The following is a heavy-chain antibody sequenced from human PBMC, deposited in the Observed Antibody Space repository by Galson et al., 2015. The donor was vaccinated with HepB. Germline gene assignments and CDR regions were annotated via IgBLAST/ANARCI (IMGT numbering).Heavy chain of an antibody. CDR1: GFTFSNAW. Sequence: SLRLSCAASGFTFSNAWMNWVRQVPGKGLEWVGRIKSKTDGGTTDYAAPVKGRFTISRDDSKNTLYLQMNSLKTEDTAVYYCTTWRLFGYCSGGSCYGYYYYYMDVWGKGTTVTVSS. CDR3: TTWRLFGYCSGGSCYGYYYYYMDV. D-gene: IGHD2-15*01. CDR2: IKSKTDGGTT. J-gene: IGHJ6*03. V-gene: IGHV3-15*07.